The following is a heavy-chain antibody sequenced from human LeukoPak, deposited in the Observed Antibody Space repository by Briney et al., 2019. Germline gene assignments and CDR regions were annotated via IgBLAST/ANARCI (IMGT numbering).Heavy chain of an antibody. J-gene: IGHJ4*02. CDR2: IYHSGST. CDR3: AKSSSWSLFDY. Sequence: PSQTLSLTCTVSGGSISSGGYYWSWIRQPPGKGLEWIGYIYHSGSTYYNPSLKSRVTISVDRSKNQFSLKLSSVTAADTAVYYCAKSSSWSLFDYWGQGTLVTVSS. CDR1: GGSISSGGYY. V-gene: IGHV4-30-2*01. D-gene: IGHD6-13*01.